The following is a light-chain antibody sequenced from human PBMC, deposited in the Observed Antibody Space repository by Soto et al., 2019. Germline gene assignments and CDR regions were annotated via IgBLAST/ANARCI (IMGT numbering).Light chain of an antibody. CDR3: QQYEKSPPWP. Sequence: EVVMTQSPAILSVSPGERVALSCRASQSVSINLAWIQQKPGQGPRLLIIGASTRATGVPDRFSGSGSGTECTLTIDSLQSDDCATYYCQQYEKSPPWPFGQGPKVE. V-gene: IGKV3-15*01. J-gene: IGKJ1*01. CDR2: GAS. CDR1: QSVSIN.